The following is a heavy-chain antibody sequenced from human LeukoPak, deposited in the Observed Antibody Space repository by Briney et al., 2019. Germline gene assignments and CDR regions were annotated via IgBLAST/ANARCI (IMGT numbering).Heavy chain of an antibody. V-gene: IGHV3-48*04. Sequence: GGSLRLSCAASGFTFSAYSMNWVRQAPGKGLEWVSYISSTSAIYYADSVKGRFTISRDNAKNSLYLQMNSLGAEDTAVYYCARDLNWCFDYWGQGTLVTVSS. CDR2: ISSTSAI. CDR1: GFTFSAYS. D-gene: IGHD1-20*01. CDR3: ARDLNWCFDY. J-gene: IGHJ4*02.